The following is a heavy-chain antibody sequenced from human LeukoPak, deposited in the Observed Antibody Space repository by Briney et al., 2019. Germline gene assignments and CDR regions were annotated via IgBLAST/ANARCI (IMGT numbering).Heavy chain of an antibody. CDR3: AAYDILTGLKDAFDI. Sequence: GASVKVSCKASGYTFTGYYMHWVRQAPGQGLEWMGWINPNSSGTNYAQKFQGRVTMTRDTSISTAYMELSRLRSDDTAVYYCAAYDILTGLKDAFDIWGQGTMVTVSS. V-gene: IGHV1-2*02. CDR2: INPNSSGT. J-gene: IGHJ3*02. D-gene: IGHD3-9*01. CDR1: GYTFTGYY.